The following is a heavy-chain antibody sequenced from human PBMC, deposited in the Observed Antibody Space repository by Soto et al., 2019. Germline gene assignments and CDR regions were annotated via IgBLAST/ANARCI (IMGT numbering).Heavy chain of an antibody. CDR3: ARWATRWYFDY. CDR2: IWYDGSNK. J-gene: IGHJ4*02. V-gene: IGHV3-33*01. CDR1: GFTCSSYG. Sequence: QVQLVESGGGVVQPGRSLRLSCAASGFTCSSYGMHWVRQAPGKGLEWVAVIWYDGSNKYYADSVKGRFTISRDNSKNTRYLQMNSLSAEDTAVYYCARWATRWYFDYWGQGTLVTVSS. D-gene: IGHD4-17*01.